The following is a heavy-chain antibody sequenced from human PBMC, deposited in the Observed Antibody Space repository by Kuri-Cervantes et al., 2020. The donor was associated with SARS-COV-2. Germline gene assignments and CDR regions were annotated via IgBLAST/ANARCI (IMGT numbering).Heavy chain of an antibody. D-gene: IGHD3-22*01. CDR2: IDPSDSYT. V-gene: IGHV5-10-1*01. CDR3: ARHDYDSSGYYYVYYGMDV. CDR1: GYSFTSYW. J-gene: IGHJ6*02. Sequence: GGSLRLSCKGSGYSFTSYWISWVRQMPGKGLEWVGRIDPSDSYTNYSPSFQGHVTISADKSISTAYLQWSSLKASDTAMYYCARHDYDSSGYYYVYYGMDVWGQGTTVTVSS.